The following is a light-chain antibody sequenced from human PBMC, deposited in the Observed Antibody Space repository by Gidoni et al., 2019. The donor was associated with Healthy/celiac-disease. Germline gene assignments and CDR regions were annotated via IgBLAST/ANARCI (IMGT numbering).Light chain of an antibody. CDR2: DFS. J-gene: IGLJ2*01. V-gene: IGLV2-14*01. Sequence: QSALTQPASVAGSPGQSIPISCTGTSSDVGGYNYVSWYQQHPGKAPKLMIDDFSNRPSGVSNRFSGSKSGNTASLTISGLQAAVEADYYCSSYPSSSTLVFGGGTKLTVL. CDR3: SSYPSSSTLV. CDR1: SSDVGGYNY.